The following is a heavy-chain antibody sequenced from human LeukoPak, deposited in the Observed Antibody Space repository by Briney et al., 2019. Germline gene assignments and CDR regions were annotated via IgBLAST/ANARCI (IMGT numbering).Heavy chain of an antibody. V-gene: IGHV3-74*01. CDR2: IKSDGGLT. J-gene: IGHJ4*02. Sequence: GGSLRLSCAASGFTFSDYWMHWVRQAPGKGLVWVSRIKSDGGLTNYADSVKGRFTISRDNTKNTLYLQLNSLRAEDTAVYYCARDRGVVGATPYYFDYWGQGTLVTVSS. D-gene: IGHD1-26*01. CDR3: ARDRGVVGATPYYFDY. CDR1: GFTFSDYW.